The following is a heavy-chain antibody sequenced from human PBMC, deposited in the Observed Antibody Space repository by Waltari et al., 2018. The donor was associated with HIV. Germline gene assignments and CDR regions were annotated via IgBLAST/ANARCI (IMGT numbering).Heavy chain of an antibody. J-gene: IGHJ5*02. Sequence: QVQLVESGGGVVQPGRSLRLSCAASGFSINTFGMHWVRQAPGQGLEWVAFIWNDGSRTHYADSVKGRFSISRDNSKNMLFLQMNSLRAEDTAVYYCAGDWFQCSSVSCFPDNYFDPWGQGILVTVSS. V-gene: IGHV3-33*01. CDR3: AGDWFQCSSVSCFPDNYFDP. D-gene: IGHD2-2*01. CDR1: GFSINTFG. CDR2: IWNDGSRT.